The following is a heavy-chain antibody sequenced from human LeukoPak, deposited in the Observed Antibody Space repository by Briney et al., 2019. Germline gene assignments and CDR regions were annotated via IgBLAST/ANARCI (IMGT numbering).Heavy chain of an antibody. Sequence: GGSLRLSCAASGFTFSSYWMSWVRQAPGKGLEWVANIKQDRSEKYYVDSVKGRFTISRDNAKNSLYLQMNSLRAEDTAVYYCARDIVVVPAANSWFDPWGQGTLVTVSS. D-gene: IGHD2-2*01. CDR2: IKQDRSEK. CDR3: ARDIVVVPAANSWFDP. J-gene: IGHJ5*02. V-gene: IGHV3-7*03. CDR1: GFTFSSYW.